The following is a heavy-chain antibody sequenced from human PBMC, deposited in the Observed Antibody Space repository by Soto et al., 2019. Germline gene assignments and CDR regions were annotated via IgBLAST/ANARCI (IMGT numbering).Heavy chain of an antibody. CDR1: GYSFTSYW. CDR2: IDPSDSYT. CDR3: ARGEVVVVPAPTHDYYYGIDV. D-gene: IGHD2-2*01. Sequence: LKISCKGSGYSFTSYWISWVRQMPGKGLEWMGRIDPSDSYTNYSPSFQGHVTISADKSISTASLQWSSLKSSDTAMYYCARGEVVVVPAPTHDYYYGIDVWGQGTTVTVSS. V-gene: IGHV5-10-1*01. J-gene: IGHJ6*02.